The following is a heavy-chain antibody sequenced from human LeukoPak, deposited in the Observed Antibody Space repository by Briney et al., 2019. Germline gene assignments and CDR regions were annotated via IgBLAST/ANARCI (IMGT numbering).Heavy chain of an antibody. Sequence: PSETLSLTCTVSGGSISPYYWSWIRQPPGKGLEWIGYIYYSGSTNYNPSLKSRVTISVDTSKNQFSLKLSSVTAADTAVYYCARDTRLGYSSSWYPNWFDPWGQGTLVTVSS. J-gene: IGHJ5*02. CDR1: GGSISPYY. V-gene: IGHV4-59*01. D-gene: IGHD6-13*01. CDR3: ARDTRLGYSSSWYPNWFDP. CDR2: IYYSGST.